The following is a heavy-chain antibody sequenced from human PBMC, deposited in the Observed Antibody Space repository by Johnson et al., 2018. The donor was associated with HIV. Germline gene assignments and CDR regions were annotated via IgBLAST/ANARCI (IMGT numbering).Heavy chain of an antibody. CDR3: ARDPGNGGRPFDAFDI. Sequence: GGVVQPGGSLRLSCAASGFTFRSNGMHWVRQAPGKGLEWVTFIQYDGSDKSYADSVKGRFTVSRDNSKNTVFLQMDSLRGEDTADYYCARDPGNGGRPFDAFDIWGQGTMVTVSS. CDR1: GFTFRSNG. CDR2: IQYDGSDK. V-gene: IGHV3-30*02. J-gene: IGHJ3*02. D-gene: IGHD4-23*01.